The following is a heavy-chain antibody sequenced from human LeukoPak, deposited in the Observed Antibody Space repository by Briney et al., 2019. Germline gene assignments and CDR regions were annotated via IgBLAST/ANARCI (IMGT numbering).Heavy chain of an antibody. CDR2: ISYDGSNK. Sequence: PGRSLRLSCAASGFTFSSYAMHWVRQAPGKGLEWVAVISYDGSNKYYADSVKGRFTISRDNSKNTLCLQMNSLRAEDTAVYYCASRIAAAALYYYYGMDVWGQGTTVTVSS. CDR1: GFTFSSYA. D-gene: IGHD6-13*01. CDR3: ASRIAAAALYYYYGMDV. V-gene: IGHV3-30-3*01. J-gene: IGHJ6*02.